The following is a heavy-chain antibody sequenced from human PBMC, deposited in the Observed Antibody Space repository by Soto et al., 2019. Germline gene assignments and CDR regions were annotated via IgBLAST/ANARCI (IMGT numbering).Heavy chain of an antibody. CDR2: IYHSGST. CDR3: ARDSDGDYYFDY. D-gene: IGHD4-17*01. Sequence: SETLSLTCAVSGGSISSGGYSWSWIRQPPGKGLEWIGYIYHSGSTYYNPSLKSRVTISVDRSKNQFSLKLSSVTAADTAVYYCARDSDGDYYFDYWGQGTLVTVSS. CDR1: GGSISSGGYS. J-gene: IGHJ4*02. V-gene: IGHV4-30-2*01.